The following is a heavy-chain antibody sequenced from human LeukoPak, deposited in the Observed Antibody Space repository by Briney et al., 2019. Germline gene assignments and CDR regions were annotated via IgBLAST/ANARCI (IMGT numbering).Heavy chain of an antibody. CDR1: GVTVSSIY. D-gene: IGHD3-10*01. Sequence: PGGSLRPSCAASGVTVSSIYMGRVRQAPGKGLDWVSVIYPDGRTYYTESVKGRFTISRDSSEKSLFLQMNSLRAEDTAVYYCATLKGWYGEGCFDCWGQGTLVTVSS. J-gene: IGHJ4*02. CDR2: IYPDGRT. CDR3: ATLKGWYGEGCFDC. V-gene: IGHV3-53*01.